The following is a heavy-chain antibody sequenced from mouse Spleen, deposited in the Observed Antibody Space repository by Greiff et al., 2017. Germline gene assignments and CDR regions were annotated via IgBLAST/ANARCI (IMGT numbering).Heavy chain of an antibody. J-gene: IGHJ2*01. Sequence: EVQLVESGGGLVKPGGSLKLSCAASGFTFSSYAMSWVRQTPEKRLEWVATISSGGSYTYYPDSVKGRFTISRDNAKNTLYLQMSSLRSEDTAMYYCARGVYFDYWGQGTTLTVSS. V-gene: IGHV5-9-3*01. CDR2: ISSGGSYT. CDR3: ARGVYFDY. CDR1: GFTFSSYA.